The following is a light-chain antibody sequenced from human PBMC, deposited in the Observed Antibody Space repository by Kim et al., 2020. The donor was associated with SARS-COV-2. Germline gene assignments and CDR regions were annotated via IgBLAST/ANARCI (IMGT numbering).Light chain of an antibody. CDR3: QLWNSGTAV. CDR2: RDK. J-gene: IGLJ2*01. CDR1: KIGSYN. V-gene: IGLV3-9*01. Sequence: SVAPGQTARSNWRGSKIGSYNVNWYQQKPGQAPVVVIYRDKTRPSGIPDRFSGSNSGNTATLTINRAQDGDDADYFCQLWNSGTAVFGRGTRLTVL.